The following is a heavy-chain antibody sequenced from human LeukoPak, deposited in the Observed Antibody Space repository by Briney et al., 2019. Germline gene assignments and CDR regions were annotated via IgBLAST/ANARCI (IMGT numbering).Heavy chain of an antibody. J-gene: IGHJ3*02. Sequence: SVKVSCKASGYTFTGYYMHWVRQAPGQGLEWMGGIIPIFGTANYAQKFQGRVTITTDESTSTAYMELSSLRSEDTAVYYCARDHEAAAGTDAFDIWGRGTMVTVSS. CDR3: ARDHEAAAGTDAFDI. CDR1: GYTFTGYY. V-gene: IGHV1-69*05. CDR2: IIPIFGTA. D-gene: IGHD6-13*01.